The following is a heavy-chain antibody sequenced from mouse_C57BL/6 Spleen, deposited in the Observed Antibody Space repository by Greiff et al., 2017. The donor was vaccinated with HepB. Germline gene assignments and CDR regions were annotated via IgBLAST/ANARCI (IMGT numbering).Heavy chain of an antibody. CDR3: ARHPLIYDGSLPDAMDY. D-gene: IGHD2-3*01. J-gene: IGHJ4*01. CDR1: GYTFTSYG. CDR2: IYPRSGNT. V-gene: IGHV1-81*01. Sequence: QVQLQQSGAELARPGASVKLSCKASGYTFTSYGISWVKQRTGQGLEWIGEIYPRSGNTYYNEKFKGKATLTADKSSSTAYMELRSLTSEDSAVYFCARHPLIYDGSLPDAMDYWGQGTSVTVSS.